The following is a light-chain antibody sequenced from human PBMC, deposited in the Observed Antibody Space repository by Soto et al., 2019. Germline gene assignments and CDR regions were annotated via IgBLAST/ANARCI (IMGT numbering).Light chain of an antibody. Sequence: DIQMPQSPSTLSASVGDRVTITCRASQSISTWLAWFQQKPGTAPKLLIFDASTLESGVPSRFSGSGSGTEFTLTISSLQPDDFATYFCQQYSDYLVTFGQGTKLEIK. CDR1: QSISTW. CDR2: DAS. J-gene: IGKJ2*01. CDR3: QQYSDYLVT. V-gene: IGKV1-5*01.